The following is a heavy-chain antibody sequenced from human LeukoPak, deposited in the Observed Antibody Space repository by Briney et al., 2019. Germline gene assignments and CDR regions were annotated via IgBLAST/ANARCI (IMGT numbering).Heavy chain of an antibody. CDR2: IKQDGSEK. J-gene: IGHJ4*02. CDR1: GFTFSSYR. CDR3: ASTGYSSSWYGIMLDY. D-gene: IGHD6-13*01. Sequence: PGGSLRLSCAVSGFTFSSYRMSWVRQAPGKGLEWVANIKQDGSEKYYVDSVKGRFTISRDNAKNSLYLQMNSLRAEDTAVYYCASTGYSSSWYGIMLDYWGQGTLVTVSS. V-gene: IGHV3-7*01.